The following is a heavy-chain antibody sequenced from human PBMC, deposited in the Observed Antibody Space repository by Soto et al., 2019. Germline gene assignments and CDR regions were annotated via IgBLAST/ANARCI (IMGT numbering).Heavy chain of an antibody. CDR2: ISGSGGST. J-gene: IGHJ5*02. Sequence: GGSLRLSCAASGFTFSSYAMSWVRQAPGKGLEWVSAISGSGGSTYYADSVKGRFTISRDNSKNTLYLQMNSLRAEDTAVYYCAKDPPGVSAAAGEQHGFDPWGQGTLVTVSS. CDR3: AKDPPGVSAAAGEQHGFDP. CDR1: GFTFSSYA. D-gene: IGHD6-13*01. V-gene: IGHV3-23*01.